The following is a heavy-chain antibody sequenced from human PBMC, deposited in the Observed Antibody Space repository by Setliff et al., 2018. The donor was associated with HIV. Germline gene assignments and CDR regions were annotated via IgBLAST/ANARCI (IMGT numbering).Heavy chain of an antibody. Sequence: PGGSLRLSCAASGFTFGDYTMSWVRQAPGKGLEWVAFMKYDESSEYYADSVKGRVTISRDNSKNTVDLQMNSLRTEDTAVYYCAKDGDYRNGDYDAFDIWGLGTMVTVSS. CDR2: MKYDESSE. J-gene: IGHJ3*02. CDR1: GFTFGDYT. V-gene: IGHV3-30*02. CDR3: AKDGDYRNGDYDAFDI. D-gene: IGHD4-4*01.